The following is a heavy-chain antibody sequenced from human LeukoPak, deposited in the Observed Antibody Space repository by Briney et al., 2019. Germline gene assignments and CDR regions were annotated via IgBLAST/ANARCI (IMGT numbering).Heavy chain of an antibody. CDR3: AKYRLYDSSGYYYQGYMDV. CDR2: MRYDGSNK. CDR1: GFTFSSYG. V-gene: IGHV3-30*02. J-gene: IGHJ6*03. Sequence: GGSLRLSCAASGFTFSSYGMHWVRQAPGKGLEWVAFMRYDGSNKYYADSVKGRFTISRDNSKNTLYLQMNSLRAEDTAVYYCAKYRLYDSSGYYYQGYMDVWGKGTTVTISS. D-gene: IGHD3-22*01.